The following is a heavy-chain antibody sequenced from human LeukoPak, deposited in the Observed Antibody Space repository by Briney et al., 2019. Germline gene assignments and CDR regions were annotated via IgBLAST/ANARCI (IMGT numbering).Heavy chain of an antibody. Sequence: SVKVSCKASGGTFSSYAISWVRQAPGQGLECMGGIIPIFGTANYAQKFQGRVTITTDESTSTAYMELSSLRSEDTAVYYCARDAPRRGSWYFQHWGQGTLVTVSS. V-gene: IGHV1-69*05. D-gene: IGHD6-13*01. J-gene: IGHJ1*01. CDR3: ARDAPRRGSWYFQH. CDR1: GGTFSSYA. CDR2: IIPIFGTA.